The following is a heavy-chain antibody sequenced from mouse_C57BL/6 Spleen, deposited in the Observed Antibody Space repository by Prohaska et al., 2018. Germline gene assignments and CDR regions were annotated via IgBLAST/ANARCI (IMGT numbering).Heavy chain of an antibody. CDR2: IWGVGST. CDR1: GFSLTSSG. CDR3: GSGDEFAY. D-gene: IGHD3-3*01. J-gene: IGHJ3*01. V-gene: IGHV2-6*01. Sequence: LVAPSQSLSITCTVSGFSLTSSGVDWVRQSPGKGLEWLGVIWGVGSTNYNSALKSRMSISKDNFKSQVFLKMNSLKNDDTAMYYCGSGDEFAYWGQGTLVTVSA.